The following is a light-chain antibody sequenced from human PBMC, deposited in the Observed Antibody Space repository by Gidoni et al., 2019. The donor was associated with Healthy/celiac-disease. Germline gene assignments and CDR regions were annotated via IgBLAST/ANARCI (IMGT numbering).Light chain of an antibody. CDR3: MQALQTPRT. J-gene: IGKJ3*01. V-gene: IGKV2-28*01. CDR1: QSLLHSNGYNY. Sequence: DIVMSQFPLYLPVTPGEPASISCRSSQSLLHSNGYNYLDWYLQKPGQSPQLLIYLGSNRASGVPERFSGRGLGTDFTLKISKGEAEDVGVYYCMQALQTPRTFGPGTKVDIK. CDR2: LGS.